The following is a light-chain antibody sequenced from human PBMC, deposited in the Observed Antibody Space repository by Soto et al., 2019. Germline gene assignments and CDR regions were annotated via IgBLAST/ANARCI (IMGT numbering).Light chain of an antibody. CDR2: GAS. J-gene: IGKJ4*01. Sequence: EIVLTQSRGTLSFSPGERATLSCRASQSVSSSYLAWYQQKPGQAPRLLIYGASTRATGIPDRFSGSGSGTDFTLTISRLEPEDFAVYYCQQYGSSPLTFGGGTKVDIK. CDR3: QQYGSSPLT. CDR1: QSVSSSY. V-gene: IGKV3-20*01.